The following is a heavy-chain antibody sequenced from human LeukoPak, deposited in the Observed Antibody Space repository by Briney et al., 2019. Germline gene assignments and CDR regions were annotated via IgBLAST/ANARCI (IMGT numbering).Heavy chain of an antibody. CDR1: GDTFTGYY. CDR2: INPNSGGT. D-gene: IGHD6-19*01. J-gene: IGHJ4*02. V-gene: IGHV1-2*02. CDR3: AVSEGSGWYGVDY. Sequence: ASVKVSCKASGDTFTGYYMHWVRQAPGQGLEWMGWINPNSGGTNYAQKFQGRVTMSRDTSISTDYMELSRLRADDTAVYYCAVSEGSGWYGVDYWGRGTLVTVSS.